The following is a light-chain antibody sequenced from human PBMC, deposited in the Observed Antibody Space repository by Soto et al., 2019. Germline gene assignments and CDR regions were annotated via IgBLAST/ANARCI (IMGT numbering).Light chain of an antibody. CDR2: DND. Sequence: QSALTQPPSVSAAPGQTVTISCSGTSSTIGNNYVSWFQQVPGTAPKLLIYDNDKRPLGIPDRFSGSKSGTSATLGITGRQTGDEADYYCGTWDSSRRGPYVFGRGTKLTVL. J-gene: IGLJ1*01. CDR3: GTWDSSRRGPYV. V-gene: IGLV1-51*01. CDR1: SSTIGNNY.